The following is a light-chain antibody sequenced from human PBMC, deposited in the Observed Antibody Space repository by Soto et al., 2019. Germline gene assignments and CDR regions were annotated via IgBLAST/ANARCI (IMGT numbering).Light chain of an antibody. J-gene: IGLJ1*01. V-gene: IGLV2-23*01. CDR3: CSFAGTGTQYV. CDR1: SSNIGSYNL. CDR2: EGS. Sequence: QSVLTQPASVSGSLGQSITISCIGTSSNIGSYNLVSWYQHQPGKVPKIMIFEGSKRPSGVSNRFSGSRSGNTASLTISGLQAEDEADYYCCSFAGTGTQYVFGTGTKLTVL.